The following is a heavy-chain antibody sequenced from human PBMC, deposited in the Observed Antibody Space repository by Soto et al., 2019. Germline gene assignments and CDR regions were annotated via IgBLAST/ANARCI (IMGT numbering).Heavy chain of an antibody. J-gene: IGHJ3*01. V-gene: IGHV3-30*18. CDR3: AKLPDTILGLSVAHDAFAF. Sequence: QVQLVESGGGVVQPGKSVRLSCAASGFIFSNYAMHWVRQAPGKGLEWVADISHDGRNKYHADSVGGRFTISRDNSKNTLYLQSDSLTAEDTALYYCAKLPDTILGLSVAHDAFAFWGQGPTVTVSS. CDR2: ISHDGRNK. D-gene: IGHD2-2*01. CDR1: GFIFSNYA.